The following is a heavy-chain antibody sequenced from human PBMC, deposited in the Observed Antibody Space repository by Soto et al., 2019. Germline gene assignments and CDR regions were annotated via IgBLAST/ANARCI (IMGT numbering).Heavy chain of an antibody. CDR2: ISGRNDI. CDR3: AREYTAWPLAYGLDV. D-gene: IGHD2-2*02. CDR1: GFTFSNYS. J-gene: IGHJ6*02. Sequence: PGGSLRLSCVGSGFTFSNYSINWVRQAPGKGLEWVSSISGRNDIYYADSVKGRFTISRDNAKNSVSLQMNSLRAEDTAVYYCAREYTAWPLAYGLDVWGQGTTVTV. V-gene: IGHV3-21*01.